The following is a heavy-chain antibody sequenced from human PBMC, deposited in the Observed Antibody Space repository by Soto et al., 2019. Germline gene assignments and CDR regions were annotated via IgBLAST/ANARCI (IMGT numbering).Heavy chain of an antibody. V-gene: IGHV4-59*01. CDR3: ASSTMIVVITA. CDR2: ISYSGST. J-gene: IGHJ5*02. Sequence: PSETLSLTCTVSGGSISSYYWSWIRQPPGKGLEWIGYISYSGSTNYNPSLKSRVTISVDTSKNQFSLKMRSVTAADTAVYYCASSTMIVVITAWGQGTLVTVSS. D-gene: IGHD3-22*01. CDR1: GGSISSYY.